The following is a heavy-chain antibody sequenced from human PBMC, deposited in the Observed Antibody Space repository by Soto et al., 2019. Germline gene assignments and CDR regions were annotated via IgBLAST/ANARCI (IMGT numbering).Heavy chain of an antibody. D-gene: IGHD5-12*01. Sequence: GGSLRLSCAASGFTFNRYSMNWVRQAPGKGLEWVSYITSGSSTIYYADSVKGRFTISRDNSKNTLYLQMNSLRAEDTAVYSCARDRGYSGYDSPRFYYGMDVWGQGTTVTVSS. CDR3: ARDRGYSGYDSPRFYYGMDV. V-gene: IGHV3-48*01. CDR1: GFTFNRYS. CDR2: ITSGSSTI. J-gene: IGHJ6*02.